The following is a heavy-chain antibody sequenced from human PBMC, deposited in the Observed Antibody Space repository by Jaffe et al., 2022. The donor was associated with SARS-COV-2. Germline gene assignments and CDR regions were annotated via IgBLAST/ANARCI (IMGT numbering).Heavy chain of an antibody. J-gene: IGHJ4*02. D-gene: IGHD2-15*01. CDR3: ARDRGYCSGGSCYNYFDY. CDR1: GGSISSGDYY. CDR2: IYYSGST. V-gene: IGHV4-30-4*01. Sequence: QVQLQESGPGLVKPSQTLSLTCTVSGGSISSGDYYWSWIRQPPGKGLEWIGYIYYSGSTYYNPSLKSRVTISVDTSKNQFSLKLSSVTAADTAVYYCARDRGYCSGGSCYNYFDYWGQGTLVTVSS.